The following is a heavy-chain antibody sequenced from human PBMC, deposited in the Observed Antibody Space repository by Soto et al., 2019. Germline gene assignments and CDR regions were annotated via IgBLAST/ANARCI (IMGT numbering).Heavy chain of an antibody. Sequence: QLQLQESGPGLVKPSETLSLTCTVCGGSISSSSYYWGWIRQPPGKGLEWIGSIYYSGSTYYNPSLKSRVTISVDTSKNQFSLKLSSVTAADTAVYYCARRITIFGVPYYFDYWGQGTLVTVSS. CDR1: GGSISSSSYY. V-gene: IGHV4-39*01. CDR3: ARRITIFGVPYYFDY. CDR2: IYYSGST. J-gene: IGHJ4*02. D-gene: IGHD3-3*01.